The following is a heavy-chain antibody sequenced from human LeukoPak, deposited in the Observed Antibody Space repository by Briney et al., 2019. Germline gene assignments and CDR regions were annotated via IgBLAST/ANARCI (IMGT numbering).Heavy chain of an antibody. CDR2: IYYSGST. V-gene: IGHV4-39*02. Sequence: TSETLSLTCIVSGGSISSISSNNCHWGWIRQPPGKGLEWIGSIYYSGSTYYNPSLKSRVTISVDTSENQFSLKLSSVTAADTALYYCAREMGVVTAHGIDVWGQGTTVTVSS. CDR1: GGSISSISSNNCH. CDR3: AREMGVVTAHGIDV. J-gene: IGHJ6*02. D-gene: IGHD4-23*01.